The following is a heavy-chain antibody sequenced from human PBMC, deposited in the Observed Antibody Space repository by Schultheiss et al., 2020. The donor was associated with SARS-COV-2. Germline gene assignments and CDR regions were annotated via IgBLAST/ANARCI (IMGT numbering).Heavy chain of an antibody. CDR3: ARGGTNLNY. J-gene: IGHJ4*02. V-gene: IGHV4-59*12. D-gene: IGHD1-14*01. CDR2: IYYSGST. CDR1: GGSISSYY. Sequence: GSLRLSCTVSGGSISSYYWSWIRQPPGKGLEWIGYIYYSGSTNYNPSLKSRVTISVDTSKSQFSLNVSSVTAADTAVYYCARGGTNLNYWGQGTLVTVSS.